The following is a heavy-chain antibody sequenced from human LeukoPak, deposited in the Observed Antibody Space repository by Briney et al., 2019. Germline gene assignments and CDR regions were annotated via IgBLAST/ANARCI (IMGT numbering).Heavy chain of an antibody. CDR2: ISSSGTTI. CDR3: ARDHRDGYNAGDTFDI. V-gene: IGHV3-48*03. D-gene: IGHD5-24*01. CDR1: GLTFSSFE. J-gene: IGHJ3*02. Sequence: GGSLRLSCAASGLTFSSFEMNWVRQAPGKGVEWISYISSSGTTIYYADSVKGRFTISRDNAKNSLYLQMNSMRAEDTAVYYCARDHRDGYNAGDTFDIWGQGTMVTVSS.